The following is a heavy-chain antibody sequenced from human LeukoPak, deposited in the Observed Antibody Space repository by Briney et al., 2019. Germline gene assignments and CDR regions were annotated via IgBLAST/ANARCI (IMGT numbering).Heavy chain of an antibody. J-gene: IGHJ4*02. CDR2: ISAYNGNT. D-gene: IGHD6-19*01. V-gene: IGHV1-18*01. CDR3: ARDRVAGTYCFDY. CDR1: GYTFTSYG. Sequence: GASVKVSCKASGYTFTSYGISWVRQAPGQGLEWMGWISAYNGNTNYAQKFQGRVTITADESTSTAYMELSSLRSEDTAVYYCARDRVAGTYCFDYWGQGTLVTVSS.